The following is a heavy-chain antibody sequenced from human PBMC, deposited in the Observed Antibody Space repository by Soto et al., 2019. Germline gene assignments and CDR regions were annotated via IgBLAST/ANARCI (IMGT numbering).Heavy chain of an antibody. J-gene: IGHJ6*02. V-gene: IGHV4-30-4*01. Sequence: SEALSLTCTVSGGSISRGDYYWSWIRQPPGKGLEWIGYIYYSGSTYYNPSLRSRVTISVDTSKNQFSLKLSSVTAADTAVYYCARDPLLWFGELGYYYGMDVWGQGTTVTVSS. D-gene: IGHD3-10*01. CDR2: IYYSGST. CDR1: GGSISRGDYY. CDR3: ARDPLLWFGELGYYYGMDV.